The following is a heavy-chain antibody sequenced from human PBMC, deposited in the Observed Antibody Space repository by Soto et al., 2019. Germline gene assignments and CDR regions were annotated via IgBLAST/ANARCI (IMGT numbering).Heavy chain of an antibody. V-gene: IGHV4-59*01. CDR2: IFYSGST. J-gene: IGHJ5*01. CDR1: GGSSSSYY. CDR3: ASMIGDPVLSFDS. D-gene: IGHD3-10*02. Sequence: QVQLQESGPGLVKPSETLSLTCTVSGGSSSSYYWSWIRQPPGKGLEWIGFIFYSGSTSYNPSLKSRVTISIDTSEYQFSLKLNSVTAADTAVYYCASMIGDPVLSFDSWGQGTLVAVSS.